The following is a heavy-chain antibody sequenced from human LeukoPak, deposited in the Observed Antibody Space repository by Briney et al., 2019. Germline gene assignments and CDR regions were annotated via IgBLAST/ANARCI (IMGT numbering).Heavy chain of an antibody. CDR1: GFTFSSYS. D-gene: IGHD6-6*01. CDR3: AKQQLVLNWFDP. V-gene: IGHV3-21*04. CDR2: ISSSSSYI. Sequence: PGGSLRLSCAASGFTFSSYSMNWVRQAPGKGLEWVSSISSSSSYIYYADSVKGRFTISRDNAKNSLYLQMNSLRAEDTAVYYCAKQQLVLNWFDPWGQGTLVTVSS. J-gene: IGHJ5*02.